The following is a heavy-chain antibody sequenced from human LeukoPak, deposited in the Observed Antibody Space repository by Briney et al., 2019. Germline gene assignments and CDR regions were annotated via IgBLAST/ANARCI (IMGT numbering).Heavy chain of an antibody. Sequence: GGSLRLSCAASGFTFSSYGMHWVRQAPGKGLEWVAVISYDGSNKYYADSVKGRFTISRDNSKNTLYLQMNSLRAEDTAVYYCARGAPNYDFWSGYPYYYGMDVWGQGTTVTVSS. J-gene: IGHJ6*02. D-gene: IGHD3-3*01. V-gene: IGHV3-30*03. CDR1: GFTFSSYG. CDR3: ARGAPNYDFWSGYPYYYGMDV. CDR2: ISYDGSNK.